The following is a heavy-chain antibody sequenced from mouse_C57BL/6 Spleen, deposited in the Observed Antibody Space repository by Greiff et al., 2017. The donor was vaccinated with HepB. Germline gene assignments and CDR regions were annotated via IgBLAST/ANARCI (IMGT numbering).Heavy chain of an antibody. V-gene: IGHV1-26*01. D-gene: IGHD4-1*01. CDR2: INPNNGGT. Sequence: EVQLQQSGPELVKPGASVKISCKASGYTFTDYYMNWVKQSHGKSLEWIGDINPNNGGTSYNQKFKGKATLTVDKSSSTAYMELRSLTSEDSAVYYCARWGGTADYWGQGTTLTVSS. CDR3: ARWGGTADY. J-gene: IGHJ2*01. CDR1: GYTFTDYY.